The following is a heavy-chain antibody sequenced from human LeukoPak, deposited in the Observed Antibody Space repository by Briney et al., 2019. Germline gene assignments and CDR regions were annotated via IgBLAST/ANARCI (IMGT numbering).Heavy chain of an antibody. CDR2: INPNSGGT. Sequence: GAAVKVSCKASGYTFTGYYMHWVRQAPGQGLEWMGWINPNSGGTNYAQKFQGRVTMTRDTSISTAYMELSRLRSDDTAVYYCARDALGALPYYYYYYMDVWGKGTTVTVSS. V-gene: IGHV1-2*02. CDR1: GYTFTGYY. CDR3: ARDALGALPYYYYYYMDV. J-gene: IGHJ6*03.